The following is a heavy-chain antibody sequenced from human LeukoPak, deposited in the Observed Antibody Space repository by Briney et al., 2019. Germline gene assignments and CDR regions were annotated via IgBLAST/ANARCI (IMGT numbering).Heavy chain of an antibody. J-gene: IGHJ5*02. CDR3: ARAYYYGSGPSNWFDP. CDR1: GYSFTSYW. V-gene: IGHV5-51*01. Sequence: GESLKISCKGSGYSFTSYWIGWVRQMPGKGLEWMGIIYPGDSDTRYSPSFQGQVTISADKSISTAYLQWSSLKASDTAMYYCARAYYYGSGPSNWFDPWGQGTLVTVSS. CDR2: IYPGDSDT. D-gene: IGHD3-10*01.